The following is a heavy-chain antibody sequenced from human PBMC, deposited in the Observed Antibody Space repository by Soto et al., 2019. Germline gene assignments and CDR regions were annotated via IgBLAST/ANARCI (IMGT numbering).Heavy chain of an antibody. CDR2: INHSGTT. V-gene: IGHV4-34*01. J-gene: IGHJ6*02. CDR3: ARADRTLVTSYGLDV. CDR1: GGSITSYH. D-gene: IGHD2-21*02. Sequence: SETLSLTCIVSGGSITSYHWSWIRQPPGEGLEWIGEINHSGTTNFNPSLRSRLTISLDSSKKHFSLKLTSMTAADAAVYYCARADRTLVTSYGLDVWGQGTTVTVSS.